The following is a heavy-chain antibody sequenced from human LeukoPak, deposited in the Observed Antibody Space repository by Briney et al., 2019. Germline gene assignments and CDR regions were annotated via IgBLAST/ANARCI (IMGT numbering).Heavy chain of an antibody. CDR2: IIPILGIA. J-gene: IGHJ6*02. CDR1: GGTFSSYA. CDR3: ARVSIAAAGNYYYYGMDV. V-gene: IGHV1-69*04. Sequence: SVKVSCKASGGTFSSYAISWVRQAPGQGLEWMGRIIPILGIANYAQKFQGRVTITADKSTSTAYMELSSLRSEDTAVYYCARVSIAAAGNYYYYGMDVWGQGTTVTVSS. D-gene: IGHD6-13*01.